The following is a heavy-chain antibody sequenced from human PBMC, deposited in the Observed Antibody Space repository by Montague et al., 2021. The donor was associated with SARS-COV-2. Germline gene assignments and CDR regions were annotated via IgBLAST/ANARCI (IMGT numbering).Heavy chain of an antibody. CDR3: ARHRNYGDHSLDNWFHP. CDR1: GASTSCHNCY. D-gene: IGHD4-17*01. Sequence: SETLSLTCTVSGASTSCHNCYWGWIRQAPGKGLDWIGTIYNSGTTYYNPSIQSRLSISIDTSKNQFSLKLTSVAAADTAVYYCARHRNYGDHSLDNWFHPWGQGTLVTVSS. V-gene: IGHV4-39*01. J-gene: IGHJ5*02. CDR2: IYNSGTT.